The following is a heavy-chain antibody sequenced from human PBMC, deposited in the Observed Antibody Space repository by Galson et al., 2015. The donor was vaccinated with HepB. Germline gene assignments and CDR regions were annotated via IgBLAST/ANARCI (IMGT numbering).Heavy chain of an antibody. V-gene: IGHV2-70*01. D-gene: IGHD3-16*01. Sequence: PALVKPTQTLTLTCTFSGFSLFTSGMSVSWIRQPPGKALEWLALIDWDGAKYYSPSLETRLTISKDSSKNQVVLAMTNVDPVDTATYYCARTKSGSLSIYAYYFDYWGQGTRVTVPS. CDR2: IDWDGAK. CDR3: ARTKSGSLSIYAYYFDY. CDR1: GFSLFTSGMS. J-gene: IGHJ4*02.